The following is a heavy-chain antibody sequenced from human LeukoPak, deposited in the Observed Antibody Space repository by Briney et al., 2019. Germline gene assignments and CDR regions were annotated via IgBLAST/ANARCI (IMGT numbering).Heavy chain of an antibody. CDR2: ISSSGGSP. CDR3: ADLGTTYYYDRSTY. V-gene: IGHV3-23*01. J-gene: IGHJ4*02. Sequence: PGGSLRLSCAASGFSFSSHAMSWVRQAPGKGLEWVSGISSSGGSPYYADSVQGRFTISRDNYKNTPFLQMTGLRAEDTAVYYCADLGTTYYYDRSTYWGQGTLVAVSS. D-gene: IGHD3-22*01. CDR1: GFSFSSHA.